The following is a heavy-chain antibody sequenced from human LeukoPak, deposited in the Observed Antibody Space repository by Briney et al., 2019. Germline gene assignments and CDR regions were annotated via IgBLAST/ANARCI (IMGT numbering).Heavy chain of an antibody. J-gene: IGHJ5*02. CDR1: GFTFSSYW. Sequence: GGSLRLSCAASGFTFSSYWMHWVRQVPGKGLVWVSRVSPDGRTTSYADSVKGRFTISRDNAKNTLNLQMNSLRAEDTAVYYCARDLGQYYDTSDNWFDPWGQGTLVTVSS. CDR2: VSPDGRTT. D-gene: IGHD3-22*01. V-gene: IGHV3-74*01. CDR3: ARDLGQYYDTSDNWFDP.